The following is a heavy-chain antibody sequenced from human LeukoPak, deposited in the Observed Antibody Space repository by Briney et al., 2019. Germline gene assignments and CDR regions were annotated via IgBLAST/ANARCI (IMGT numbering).Heavy chain of an antibody. CDR3: ARRVGSYHFDS. CDR2: ISGSGDST. J-gene: IGHJ4*02. V-gene: IGHV3-23*01. D-gene: IGHD1-26*01. Sequence: GGSLRLSCAASGFTFSTYAMSWVRQAPGKGLEWLSYISGSGDSTYYTDSVKGRFTISRDNSKNTLYLQMSGPRAEDTALYFCARRVGSYHFDSWGQGTLVTVSS. CDR1: GFTFSTYA.